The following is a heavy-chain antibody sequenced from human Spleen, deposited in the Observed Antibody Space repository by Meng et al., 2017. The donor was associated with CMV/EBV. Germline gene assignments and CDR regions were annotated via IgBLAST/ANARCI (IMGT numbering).Heavy chain of an antibody. J-gene: IGHJ4*02. D-gene: IGHD1-26*01. CDR2: IYYSGST. CDR1: GGSFSGYY. Sequence: SETLSLTCAVYGGSFSGYYWSWIRQPPGKGLEWIGYIYYSGSTNYNPSLKSRVTISVDTSKNQFSLKLSSVTAADTAVYYCARFRIVGATYYFDYWGQGTLVTVSS. CDR3: ARFRIVGATYYFDY. V-gene: IGHV4-59*01.